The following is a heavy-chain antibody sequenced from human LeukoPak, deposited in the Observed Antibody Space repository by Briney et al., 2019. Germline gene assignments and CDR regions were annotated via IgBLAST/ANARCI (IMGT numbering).Heavy chain of an antibody. CDR2: IYTSGST. Sequence: SQTLSLTCTVSGGSISSGSYYWSWIRQPAGKGLEWIGRIYTSGSTNYNPSLKSRVTISVDTSKNQFSLNLSSVTAADTAVYYCTSRINGDYGHWFDPWGQGTLVTVSS. V-gene: IGHV4-61*02. CDR3: TSRINGDYGHWFDP. CDR1: GGSISSGSYY. J-gene: IGHJ5*02. D-gene: IGHD4-17*01.